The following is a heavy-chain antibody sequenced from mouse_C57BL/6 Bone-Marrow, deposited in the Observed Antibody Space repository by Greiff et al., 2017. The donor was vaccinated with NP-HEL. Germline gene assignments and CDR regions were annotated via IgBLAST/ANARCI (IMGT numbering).Heavy chain of an antibody. J-gene: IGHJ2*01. CDR1: GYTFTSYW. V-gene: IGHV1-55*01. CDR3: AREEGLYYYGSFDY. D-gene: IGHD1-1*01. Sequence: QVQLKQSGAELVKPGASVKMSCKASGYTFTSYWITWVKQRPGQGLEWIGDIYPGSGSTNYNEKFKSKATLTVDTSSSTAYMQLSSLTSEDSAVYYCAREEGLYYYGSFDYWGQGTTLTVSS. CDR2: IYPGSGST.